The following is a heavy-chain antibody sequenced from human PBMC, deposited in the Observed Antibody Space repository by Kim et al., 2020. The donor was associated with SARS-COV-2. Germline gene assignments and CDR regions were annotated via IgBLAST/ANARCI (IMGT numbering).Heavy chain of an antibody. CDR3: ARRPGGAVRGFRYFDY. J-gene: IGHJ4*02. CDR2: INHSGST. D-gene: IGHD3-10*01. Sequence: SETLSLTCAVYGGSFSGYYWSWIRQPPGKGLEWIGEINHSGSTNYNPSLKSRVTISVDTSKNQFSLNLSSVTAADTAVYYCARRPGGAVRGFRYFDYWGQGTLVTVSS. CDR1: GGSFSGYY. V-gene: IGHV4-34*01.